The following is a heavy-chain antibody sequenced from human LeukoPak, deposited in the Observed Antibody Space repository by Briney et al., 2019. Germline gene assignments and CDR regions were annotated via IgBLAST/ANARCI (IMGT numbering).Heavy chain of an antibody. CDR3: ARERYYDFWSGYYAFDY. Sequence: GGSLRLSCAASGFTFGDYYMSWIRQAPGKGLEWVSYISSSGSTIYYADSVKGRFTISRDNAKNSLYLQMNSLRAEDTAVYYCARERYYDFWSGYYAFDYWGQGTLVTVSS. J-gene: IGHJ4*02. D-gene: IGHD3-3*01. CDR2: ISSSGSTI. CDR1: GFTFGDYY. V-gene: IGHV3-11*04.